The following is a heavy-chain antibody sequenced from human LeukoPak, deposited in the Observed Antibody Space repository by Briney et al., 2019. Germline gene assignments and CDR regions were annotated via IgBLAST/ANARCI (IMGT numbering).Heavy chain of an antibody. D-gene: IGHD1-1*01. Sequence: SETLSLTCSVSGDSIIGYYWNWIRQPAGKGLKWVGRIYSTGSSNYDPSLKSRLTMSVDTSKNQLSLKLTAVTAADTAVYYCARGKKVQLERNYYYYYMDVWGKGTTVTVSS. CDR3: ARGKKVQLERNYYYYYMDV. CDR1: GDSIIGYY. V-gene: IGHV4-4*07. CDR2: IYSTGSS. J-gene: IGHJ6*03.